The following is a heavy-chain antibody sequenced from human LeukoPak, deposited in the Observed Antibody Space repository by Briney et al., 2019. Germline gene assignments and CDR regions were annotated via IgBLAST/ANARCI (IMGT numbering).Heavy chain of an antibody. J-gene: IGHJ6*03. Sequence: SVKVSCKASGGTFSSYAISWVRQAPGQGLEWMGRIIPIFGTANYAQKFQGRVTITTDESTSTAYMELSSLRSEDTAVYYCADCSSTSCYYYYYMDVWGKGTTVTVPS. CDR2: IIPIFGTA. V-gene: IGHV1-69*05. D-gene: IGHD2-2*01. CDR3: ADCSSTSCYYYYYMDV. CDR1: GGTFSSYA.